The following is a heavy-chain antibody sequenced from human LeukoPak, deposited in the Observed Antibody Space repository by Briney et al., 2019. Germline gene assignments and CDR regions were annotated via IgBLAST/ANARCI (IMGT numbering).Heavy chain of an antibody. J-gene: IGHJ5*02. CDR1: GFTFSSYG. V-gene: IGHV3-33*01. CDR2: IWYDGSNK. Sequence: GGSLRLSCAASGFTFSSYGMHWVRQAPGKGLEWVAVIWYDGSNKYYADSVKGRFTISRDNSKNTLYLQMNSLRAEDTAVYYCAREVHCGGGSCYSNWFDPWGQGTLVTVSS. CDR3: AREVHCGGGSCYSNWFDP. D-gene: IGHD2-15*01.